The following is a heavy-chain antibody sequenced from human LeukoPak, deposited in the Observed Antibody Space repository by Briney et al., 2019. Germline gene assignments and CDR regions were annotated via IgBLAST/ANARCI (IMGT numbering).Heavy chain of an antibody. CDR2: INPSGGST. D-gene: IGHD1-26*01. CDR1: GYTFTSYY. V-gene: IGHV1-46*01. Sequence: ASVKVSCKASGYTFTSYYMHWVGQAPGQGLEWMGIINPSGGSTNYAQKFQGRVTVTRDTSTSTVYMELTSLISEDTAVYYCASEGLVGAHTYYFPYWGQGTLITVSS. CDR3: ASEGLVGAHTYYFPY. J-gene: IGHJ4*02.